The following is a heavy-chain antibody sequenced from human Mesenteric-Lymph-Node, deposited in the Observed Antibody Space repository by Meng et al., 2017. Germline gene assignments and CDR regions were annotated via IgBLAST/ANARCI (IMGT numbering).Heavy chain of an antibody. CDR2: ISGSGGST. CDR3: AKGSDILTGYQDFDY. J-gene: IGHJ4*02. CDR1: GFTFSSYA. Sequence: GESLKISCAASGFTFSSYAMSWVRQAPGKGLEWVSAISGSGGSTYYADSVKGRFTISRDTSKNTLYLQMNSLRAEDTAVYYCAKGSDILTGYQDFDYWGQGTLVTVSS. V-gene: IGHV3-23*01. D-gene: IGHD3-9*01.